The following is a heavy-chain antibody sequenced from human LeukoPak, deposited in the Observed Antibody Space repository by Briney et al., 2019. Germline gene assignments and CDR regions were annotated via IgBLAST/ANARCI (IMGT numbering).Heavy chain of an antibody. Sequence: PGGSLRLSCAASGFTFSSYGMHWVRQAPGKRLEWVAVISYDGSNKYYADSVKGRFTISRDNSKNTLYLQMNSLRAEDTAVYYCAKDLRKVNTRYYYYYGMDVWGKGTTVTVSS. CDR3: AKDLRKVNTRYYYYYGMDV. J-gene: IGHJ6*04. D-gene: IGHD1/OR15-1a*01. V-gene: IGHV3-30*18. CDR1: GFTFSSYG. CDR2: ISYDGSNK.